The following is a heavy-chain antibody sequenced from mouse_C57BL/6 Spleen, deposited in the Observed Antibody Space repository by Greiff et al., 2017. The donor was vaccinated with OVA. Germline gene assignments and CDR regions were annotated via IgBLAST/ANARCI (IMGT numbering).Heavy chain of an antibody. V-gene: IGHV1-63*01. J-gene: IGHJ3*01. CDR3: ARGEDSSGYHCAY. CDR1: GYTFTNYW. CDR2: IYPGGGYT. D-gene: IGHD3-2*02. Sequence: QVQLQQSGAELVRPGTSVKMSCKASGYTFTNYWIGWAKQRPGHGLEWIGDIYPGGGYTNYNEKFKGKATLTADKSSSTAYMQFSSLTSEDSAIYYCARGEDSSGYHCAYWGQGTLVTVSA.